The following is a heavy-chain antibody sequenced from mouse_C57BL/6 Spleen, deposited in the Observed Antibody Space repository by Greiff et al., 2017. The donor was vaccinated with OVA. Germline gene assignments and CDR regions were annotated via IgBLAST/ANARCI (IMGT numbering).Heavy chain of an antibody. J-gene: IGHJ2*01. CDR3: TPQGIFDFDY. CDR2: IDPENGDT. V-gene: IGHV14-4*01. Sequence: EVQLQQSGAELVRPGASVKLSCTASGFNFKDDYMHWVKQSTEQGLEWIGWIDPENGDTEYASKFQGQATITADTSSSTAYLPLSRLTSEDAAVYCCTPQGIFDFDYWGQGTTLTVSS. CDR1: GFNFKDDY.